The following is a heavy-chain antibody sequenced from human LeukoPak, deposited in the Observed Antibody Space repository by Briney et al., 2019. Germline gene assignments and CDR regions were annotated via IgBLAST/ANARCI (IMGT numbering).Heavy chain of an antibody. CDR2: IYHNGNT. CDR1: GVSISSGGYS. CDR3: ASGGYSYGFDY. D-gene: IGHD5-18*01. Sequence: SETLSLTCAVSGVSISSGGYSWSWIRQPPGKGLEWIGYIYHNGNTYYSPSLKSRVTISVDRSKNQLSLKLSSVTAADTAMYYCASGGYSYGFDYWGQGTLVTVSS. J-gene: IGHJ4*02. V-gene: IGHV4-30-2*01.